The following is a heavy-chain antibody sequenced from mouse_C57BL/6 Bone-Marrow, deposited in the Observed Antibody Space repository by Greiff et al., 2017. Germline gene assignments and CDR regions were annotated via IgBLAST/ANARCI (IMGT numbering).Heavy chain of an antibody. Sequence: VQLKESGPELVKPGASVKISCKASGYSFTGYYMNWVKQSPEKSLEWIGEINPSTGGTTYNQKFKAKATLTVDKSSSTAYMQLKSLTSEDSAVYYCANSSGYVGFAYWGQGTLVTVSA. CDR1: GYSFTGYY. CDR2: INPSTGGT. J-gene: IGHJ3*01. D-gene: IGHD3-2*02. V-gene: IGHV1-42*01. CDR3: ANSSGYVGFAY.